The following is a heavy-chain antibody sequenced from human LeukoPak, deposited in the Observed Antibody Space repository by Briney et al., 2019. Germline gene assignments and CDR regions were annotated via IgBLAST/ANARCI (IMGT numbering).Heavy chain of an antibody. D-gene: IGHD3-10*01. Sequence: ASVKVSCKASGYTFTGYYMHWVRQAPGQGLEWMGWINPNSGGTIYAQNFQGRVTMTRDTAIGTAYVEVSRLTSDDTAVYYCATYFGGRGVIYYYGMDVWGQGTTVTVSS. CDR3: ATYFGGRGVIYYYGMDV. J-gene: IGHJ6*02. CDR1: GYTFTGYY. V-gene: IGHV1-2*02. CDR2: INPNSGGT.